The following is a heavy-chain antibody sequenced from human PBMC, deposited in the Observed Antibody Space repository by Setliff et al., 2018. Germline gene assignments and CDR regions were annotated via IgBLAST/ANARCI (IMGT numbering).Heavy chain of an antibody. J-gene: IGHJ2*01. CDR1: GASISSDAYY. CDR3: ARSRTTAVKGGVFAV. D-gene: IGHD1-7*01. V-gene: IGHV4-31*03. Sequence: LSLTCIVSGASISSDAYYWSWIRQHPGKGLEWVGYIYYSGSTYYNPSLQSRLTISLDPSKNQFSLELTSVAAADTAVYYCARSRTTAVKGGVFAVWGRGTLVTVSS. CDR2: IYYSGST.